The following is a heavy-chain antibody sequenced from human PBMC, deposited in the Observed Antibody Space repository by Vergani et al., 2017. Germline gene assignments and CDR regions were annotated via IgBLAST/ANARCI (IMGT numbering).Heavy chain of an antibody. Sequence: EVQLVQSGAEVTKPGESVKISCTGSGYSFTTYWIGWVRQMPGKGLKWLGIIYPGDSDTRHSPSFQGQVTISADKSTSTAYLQWSSLKASDTAMYYCTRLATVSTDYMDVWCKGTTVTVSS. CDR1: GYSFTTYW. CDR3: TRLATVSTDYMDV. CDR2: IYPGDSDT. V-gene: IGHV5-51*03. D-gene: IGHD4-11*01. J-gene: IGHJ6*03.